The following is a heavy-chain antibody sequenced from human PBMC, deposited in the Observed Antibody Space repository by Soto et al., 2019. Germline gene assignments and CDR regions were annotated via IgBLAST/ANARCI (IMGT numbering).Heavy chain of an antibody. CDR2: IYHTGNR. Sequence: QVQLQESGPGLMQPSGTLSLTCAVSGGSISDNWWSWVRQPPGKGLEGIGEIYHTGNRHYNPSLEGRVTISVDKSKNLFSLNLNSVTAADTAVYYCARHIAVSGTRGFDYWGQGILVTVSS. CDR1: GGSISDNW. J-gene: IGHJ4*02. CDR3: ARHIAVSGTRGFDY. V-gene: IGHV4-4*02. D-gene: IGHD6-19*01.